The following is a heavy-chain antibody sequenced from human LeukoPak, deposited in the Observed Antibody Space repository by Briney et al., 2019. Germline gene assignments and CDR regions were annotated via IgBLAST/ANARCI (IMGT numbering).Heavy chain of an antibody. V-gene: IGHV4-59*01. Sequence: SETLSLTCTVSGDSITSYYWNWVRQSPEKGLEWIGYIHHTGKNYYNPSLKSRVTISVDTSKNQFSLKLSSVTAADTAVYYCARDRKVGATYYYYGMDVWGQGTTVTVSS. D-gene: IGHD1-26*01. CDR2: IHHTGKN. CDR1: GDSITSYY. CDR3: ARDRKVGATYYYYGMDV. J-gene: IGHJ6*02.